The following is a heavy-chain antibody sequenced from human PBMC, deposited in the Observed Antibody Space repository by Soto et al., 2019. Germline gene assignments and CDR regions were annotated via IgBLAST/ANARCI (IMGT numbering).Heavy chain of an antibody. CDR3: ALYASTSGDFDY. Sequence: EVQLVESGGGLVKPGGSLRLSCAASGFAFSSYTMNWVRQAPGKGLEWVSSISRSRSDISYADSVKGRFTISRDNAKNSLYLQMNRLIAEYTAVYYCALYASTSGDFDYWGQGTLVTVSS. V-gene: IGHV3-21*01. CDR1: GFAFSSYT. J-gene: IGHJ4*02. CDR2: ISRSRSDI. D-gene: IGHD2-2*01.